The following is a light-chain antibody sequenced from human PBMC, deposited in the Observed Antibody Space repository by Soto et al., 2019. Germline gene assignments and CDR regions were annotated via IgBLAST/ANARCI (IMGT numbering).Light chain of an antibody. J-gene: IGKJ1*01. CDR3: QQSYNTPWT. Sequence: DIQMTQSPSSLSASVGDRVTITCRASQSINSFLNWYQHKPGKAPKLLIYAASSLQSGVPSRCSGSGSGTDFTLTIRSLQPEDFTTYYCQQSYNTPWTFGQGTKVEI. V-gene: IGKV1-39*01. CDR1: QSINSF. CDR2: AAS.